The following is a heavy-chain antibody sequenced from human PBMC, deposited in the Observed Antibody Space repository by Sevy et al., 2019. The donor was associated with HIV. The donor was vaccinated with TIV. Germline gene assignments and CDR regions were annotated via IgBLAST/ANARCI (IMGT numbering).Heavy chain of an antibody. J-gene: IGHJ6*02. CDR3: TKDFTGYNGMDV. Sequence: GGYLRLSCVVSGISFTTSGMHWVRQAPGKGLEWMAVISYHGRDKFYAESVKGRSTISRDNSKNTLYLQMNSLRAEDVDVYYCTKDFTGYNGMDVWGQGTMVTVSS. CDR1: GISFTTSG. V-gene: IGHV3-30*18. D-gene: IGHD3-9*01. CDR2: ISYHGRDK.